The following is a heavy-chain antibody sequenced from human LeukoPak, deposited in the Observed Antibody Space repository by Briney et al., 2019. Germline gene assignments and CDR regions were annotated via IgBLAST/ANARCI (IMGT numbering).Heavy chain of an antibody. V-gene: IGHV4-39*07. CDR1: GGSISSSSYY. CDR3: ACGGVNSRFDP. D-gene: IGHD4-23*01. Sequence: SETLSLTCTVSGGSISSSSYYWGWIRQPPGKGLEWIGSMYYSGTTYYNASLKSRVTISLDTSNNRFSLNLISVTAADTAVYFCACGGVNSRFDPWGQGTLVTVSS. CDR2: MYYSGTT. J-gene: IGHJ5*02.